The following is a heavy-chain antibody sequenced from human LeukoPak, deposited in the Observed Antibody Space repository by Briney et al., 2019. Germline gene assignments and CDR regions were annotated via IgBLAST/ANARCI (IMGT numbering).Heavy chain of an antibody. V-gene: IGHV3-73*01. D-gene: IGHD3-10*01. CDR1: GFTFSGSA. CDR2: IRSKANSYAT. Sequence: GGSLRLSCAASGFTFSGSAMHWVRQASGKGLEWVGRIRSKANSYATAYAASVKGRFTISRDDSKNTAYLQMNSLRTEDTAVYYCTRQLGELPFDYWGQGTLVTVSS. CDR3: TRQLGELPFDY. J-gene: IGHJ4*02.